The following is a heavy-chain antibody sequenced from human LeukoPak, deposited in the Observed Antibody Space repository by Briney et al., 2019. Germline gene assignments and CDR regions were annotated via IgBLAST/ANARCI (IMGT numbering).Heavy chain of an antibody. D-gene: IGHD2-15*01. V-gene: IGHV4-38-2*01. CDR1: GYSISSGYY. CDR3: ARVNGYCSGGSYGSCNRFDP. CDR2: IYHSGSA. Sequence: PSETLSLTCAVSGYSISSGYYWGWIRQSPGKGLEWIGSIYHSGSAYYNPSLKSRVTISVDTSKNQFSLKLRSVNAADTAVYYCARVNGYCSGGSYGSCNRFDPWGQGTLVTVSS. J-gene: IGHJ5*02.